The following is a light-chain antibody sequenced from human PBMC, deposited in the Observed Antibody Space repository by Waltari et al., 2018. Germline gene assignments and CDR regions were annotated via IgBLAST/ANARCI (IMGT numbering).Light chain of an antibody. Sequence: DIVMTQSPLSLPVTPGEPASISCRSGQSLLHSDGYNYLNWYLQKPGQSPQLLIYLASNRASGVPDRFSGSGSGTDFTLKISRVEAEDVGVYSCMQALHTPTFGQGTKVEIK. CDR2: LAS. CDR1: QSLLHSDGYNY. CDR3: MQALHTPT. J-gene: IGKJ1*01. V-gene: IGKV2-28*01.